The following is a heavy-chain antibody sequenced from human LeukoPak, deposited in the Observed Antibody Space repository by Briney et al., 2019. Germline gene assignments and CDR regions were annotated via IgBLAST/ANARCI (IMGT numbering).Heavy chain of an antibody. V-gene: IGHV4-39*01. J-gene: IGHJ4*02. CDR2: FYDSGTT. CDR1: GVSISSSSYY. D-gene: IGHD2-15*01. Sequence: SETLSLTCTVSGVSISSSSYYWGWLRQPPGKGLEWIGSFYDSGTTYYNPSLKSRVTISVDTSKNQFSLKVSSVTAADTAVYYCARQDLHGGYFDYWGQGTLVTVSS. CDR3: ARQDLHGGYFDY.